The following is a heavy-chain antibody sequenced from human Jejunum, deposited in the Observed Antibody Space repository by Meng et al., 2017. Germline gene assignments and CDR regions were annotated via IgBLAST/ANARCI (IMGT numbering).Heavy chain of an antibody. D-gene: IGHD4-23*01. J-gene: IGHJ4*02. Sequence: GGSLRLSCAGSGFTFSHGWMSWVRQAPGKGLEWVGRLKSYPSGGTADYAAPVTGRFFISRDDSKNTLFLQMNSLKIEDTAVYYCATIRGFGVDYDGDCNSLDYWGQGTLVTVSS. V-gene: IGHV3-15*01. CDR2: LKSYPSGGTA. CDR1: GFTFSHGW. CDR3: ATIRGFGVDYDGDCNSLDY.